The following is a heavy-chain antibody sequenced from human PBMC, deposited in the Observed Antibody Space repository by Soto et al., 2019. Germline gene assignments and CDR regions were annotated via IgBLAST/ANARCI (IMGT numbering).Heavy chain of an antibody. Sequence: GGSLRLSCAASGFTFSSYWMHWVRQAPGKGLVWVSRINSDGSSTSYADSVKGRFTISRDNAKNTLYLQMNSLRAEDTTVYYCARAGGGSSTYYYYYYYMDFCGKGTTVTVSS. CDR3: ARAGGGSSTYYYYYYYMDF. J-gene: IGHJ6*03. V-gene: IGHV3-74*01. D-gene: IGHD2-15*01. CDR2: INSDGSST. CDR1: GFTFSSYW.